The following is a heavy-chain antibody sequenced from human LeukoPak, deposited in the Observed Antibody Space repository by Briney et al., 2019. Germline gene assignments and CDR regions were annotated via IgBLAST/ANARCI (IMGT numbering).Heavy chain of an antibody. D-gene: IGHD6-6*01. Sequence: PSETLSLTCTVSGGSISSSSYYWGWIRQPPGKGLEWIGSIYYSGSTYYNPSLKSRVTISVDTSKNQFSLKLSSVTAADTAVYYCARQRQLVRLTDYWGQGTLVTVSS. J-gene: IGHJ4*02. CDR2: IYYSGST. V-gene: IGHV4-39*01. CDR3: ARQRQLVRLTDY. CDR1: GGSISSSSYY.